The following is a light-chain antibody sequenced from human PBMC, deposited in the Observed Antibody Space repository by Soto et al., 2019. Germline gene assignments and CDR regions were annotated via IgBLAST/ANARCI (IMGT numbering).Light chain of an antibody. V-gene: IGLV2-14*01. CDR3: SSYTSSSTLV. J-gene: IGLJ1*01. CDR1: SSDVGGYNS. Sequence: QSVLTQPAAVSGSPGQSITISCTGTSSDVGGYNSVSWYQQHPGKAPKLMIYEVSNRPSGVSNRSSGSKSGNTASLTISGLQAEDEADYYCSSYTSSSTLVFGTGTKVTVL. CDR2: EVS.